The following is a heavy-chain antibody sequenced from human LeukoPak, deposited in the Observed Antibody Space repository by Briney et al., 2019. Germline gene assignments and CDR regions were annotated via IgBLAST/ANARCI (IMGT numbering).Heavy chain of an antibody. V-gene: IGHV3-23*01. CDR3: AKDVLYDSSGYYEASFAFDI. CDR1: GFTFSSYA. D-gene: IGHD3-22*01. CDR2: ISGSGGST. J-gene: IGHJ3*02. Sequence: GGSLRLSCAASGFTFSSYAMSWVRQAPGKGQEWVSAISGSGGSTYYADSVKGRFTISRDNSKNTLYLQMNSLRAEDTAVYYCAKDVLYDSSGYYEASFAFDIWGQGTMVTVSS.